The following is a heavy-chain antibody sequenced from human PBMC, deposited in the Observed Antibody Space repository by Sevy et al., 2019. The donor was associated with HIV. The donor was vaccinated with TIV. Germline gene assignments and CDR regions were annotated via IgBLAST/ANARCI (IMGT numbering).Heavy chain of an antibody. CDR1: GLTFSNYW. CDR3: AINSNYGMDA. V-gene: IGHV3-7*01. Sequence: GGSLRLSCVVSGLTFSNYWMSWVRQAPGKGLEWVANINQNGSEIYSVDSVKGRFTFSRDNTKNAVYLQMNIMRAENTVVYYSAINSNYGMDAWGQGTTVTVSS. CDR2: INQNGSEI. J-gene: IGHJ6*02. D-gene: IGHD4-4*01.